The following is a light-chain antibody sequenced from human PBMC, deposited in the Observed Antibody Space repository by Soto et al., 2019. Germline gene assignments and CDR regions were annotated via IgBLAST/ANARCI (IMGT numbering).Light chain of an antibody. CDR1: QSIAGH. J-gene: IGKJ5*01. CDR2: GAS. V-gene: IGKV1-39*01. CDR3: QQTFGIPIT. Sequence: DIQMTQSPSSLSASVGDTVTITCRASQSIAGHLNWYQQKPGKAPNLLISGASSLQSEFPSRFSGSGSGTDFTLTISSLQPGDFATYYCQQTFGIPITFGQGTRLEIK.